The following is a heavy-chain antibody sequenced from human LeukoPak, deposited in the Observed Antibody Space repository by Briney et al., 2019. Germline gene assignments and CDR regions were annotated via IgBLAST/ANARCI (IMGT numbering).Heavy chain of an antibody. CDR1: GGSISSGGYY. CDR3: ARVLDYYDSSGYYPNAFDI. CDR2: IYYSGNT. V-gene: IGHV4-31*03. J-gene: IGHJ3*02. D-gene: IGHD3-22*01. Sequence: SETLSLTCTVSGGSISSGGYYWSWIRQHPGKGLEWIGYIYYSGNTYYNPSLKSRVTISVDTSKNQFSLKLSSVTAADTAVYYCARVLDYYDSSGYYPNAFDIWGQGTMVTVSS.